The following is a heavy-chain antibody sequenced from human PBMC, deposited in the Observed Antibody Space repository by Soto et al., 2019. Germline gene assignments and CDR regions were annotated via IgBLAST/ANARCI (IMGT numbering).Heavy chain of an antibody. CDR1: GGSISSDDFF. V-gene: IGHV4-31*03. Sequence: QVQLQESGPGLVKPSETLSLSCNVSGGSISSDDFFWSWVRQHPARGLEWIGYIYHSGTPYYNPSLQSRITISVDTSKNQFSLKLLSVTAADTAVYFCVRDEGHGSGLSGGMDVWGQGTAVTVSS. CDR3: VRDEGHGSGLSGGMDV. J-gene: IGHJ6*02. D-gene: IGHD3-10*01. CDR2: IYHSGTP.